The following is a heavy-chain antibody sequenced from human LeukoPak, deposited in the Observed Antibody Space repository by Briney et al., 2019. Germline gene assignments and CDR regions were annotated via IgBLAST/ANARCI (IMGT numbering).Heavy chain of an antibody. V-gene: IGHV5-51*01. Sequence: GESLKISCKGSGYSFTSYWIGWVRQMPGKGLEWMGIIYPGDPDTRYSPSFQGQVTISADKSISAAYLQWSSLKASDTAMYYCARRTFYDSSGYYYFDYWGQGTLVTVSS. J-gene: IGHJ4*02. CDR2: IYPGDPDT. D-gene: IGHD3-22*01. CDR1: GYSFTSYW. CDR3: ARRTFYDSSGYYYFDY.